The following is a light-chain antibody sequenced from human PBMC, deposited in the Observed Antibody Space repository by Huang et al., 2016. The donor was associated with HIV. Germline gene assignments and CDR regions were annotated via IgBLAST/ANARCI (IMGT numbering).Light chain of an antibody. CDR1: QDISNY. V-gene: IGKV1-16*01. CDR3: QHYKTYPLT. CDR2: AES. J-gene: IGKJ2*01. Sequence: DIQMTQSPSSLSASVGDRVTITCRARQDISNYLVWFQQKPGKAPKALTYAESTLQTGVPSRFSGRGSGTDFTLTINSLQPEDFATYYCQHYKTYPLTFGQGTKLEIK.